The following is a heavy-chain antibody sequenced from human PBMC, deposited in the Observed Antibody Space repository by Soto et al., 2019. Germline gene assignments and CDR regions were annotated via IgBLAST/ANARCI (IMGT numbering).Heavy chain of an antibody. J-gene: IGHJ5*02. CDR2: IYYNGNT. CDR1: GGSIRSGDYY. Sequence: PSETLSLTCHVSGGSIRSGDYYWSWIRQPPGKGLERIGYIYYNGNTYSVPSLESRVTMSADTSKNQFSLRLSSVTAADTALYFCARVGIYQGAFDPWGQGTRVTVSS. CDR3: ARVGIYQGAFDP. D-gene: IGHD3-16*02. V-gene: IGHV4-30-4*01.